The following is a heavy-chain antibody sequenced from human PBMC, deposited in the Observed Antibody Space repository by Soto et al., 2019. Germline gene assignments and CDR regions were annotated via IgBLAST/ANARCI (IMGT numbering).Heavy chain of an antibody. V-gene: IGHV1-69*06. CDR1: GGTFSSYA. CDR3: ARDPQLLWFGELLYYGMDV. CDR2: IIPIFGTA. J-gene: IGHJ6*02. D-gene: IGHD3-10*01. Sequence: GDAVKVSCKASGGTFSSYAISWVRQSPGQGLEWMGGIIPIFGTANYAQKFQGRVTITADKSTSTAYMELSSLRSEDTAVYYCARDPQLLWFGELLYYGMDVWGQGTTVTVSS.